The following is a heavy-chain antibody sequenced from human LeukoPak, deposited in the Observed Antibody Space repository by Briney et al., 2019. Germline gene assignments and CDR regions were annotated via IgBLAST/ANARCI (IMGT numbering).Heavy chain of an antibody. CDR2: MNPNSGNT. V-gene: IGHV1-8*01. CDR1: GYTFTSYD. CDR3: ARKRLGATNWFDP. D-gene: IGHD1-1*01. Sequence: ASVKVSCKASGYTFTSYDINWVRRATGQGLEWMGWMNPNSGNTGYAQKFQGRVTMTRNTSISTAYMELSSLRSEDTAVYYCARKRLGATNWFDPWGQGTLVTVSS. J-gene: IGHJ5*02.